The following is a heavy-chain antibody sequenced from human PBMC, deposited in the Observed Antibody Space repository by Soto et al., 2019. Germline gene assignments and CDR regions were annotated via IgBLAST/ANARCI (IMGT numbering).Heavy chain of an antibody. Sequence: ASVKVSCKASGYTFTGYYMHWVRQAPGQGLEWMGWINPNSGGTNYAQKFQGWVTMTRDTSISTAYMELSRLRSDDTAVYYCARKEAGGYYGMDVWGQLTTVTVSS. CDR2: INPNSGGT. CDR1: GYTFTGYY. J-gene: IGHJ6*02. CDR3: ARKEAGGYYGMDV. D-gene: IGHD3-10*01. V-gene: IGHV1-2*04.